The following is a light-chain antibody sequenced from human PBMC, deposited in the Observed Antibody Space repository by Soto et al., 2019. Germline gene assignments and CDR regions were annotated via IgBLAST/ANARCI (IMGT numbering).Light chain of an antibody. CDR3: QQRSNWPWT. V-gene: IGKV3-11*01. CDR1: QSIDNA. CDR2: DAS. J-gene: IGKJ1*01. Sequence: EIEMTQSPATLSVSPGEGATLSCRASQSIDNAIAWYQQKPGQAPRLLIYDASNRATGIPARFSGSGSGTDLTLTISSLEPEDFAVYYCQQRSNWPWTFGQGTKVDIK.